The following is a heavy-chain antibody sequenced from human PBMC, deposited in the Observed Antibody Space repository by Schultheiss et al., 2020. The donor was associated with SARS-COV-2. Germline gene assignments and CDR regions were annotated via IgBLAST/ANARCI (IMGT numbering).Heavy chain of an antibody. V-gene: IGHV1-18*01. CDR3: ARDGCSSTSCHHPPYGMDV. D-gene: IGHD2-2*01. CDR2: ISSYNGNT. CDR1: GYTFTSYG. J-gene: IGHJ6*02. Sequence: ASVKVSCKASGYTFTSYGISWVRQAPGQGLEWMGWISSYNGNTNYVQELQGRVTLTTDTSTNTAYMELRSLRSDDTAVYYCARDGCSSTSCHHPPYGMDVWGQGTTVTVSS.